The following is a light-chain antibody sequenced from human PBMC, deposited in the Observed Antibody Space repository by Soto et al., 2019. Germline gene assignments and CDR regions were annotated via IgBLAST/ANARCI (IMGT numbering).Light chain of an antibody. CDR3: QQYGRSPA. J-gene: IGKJ4*01. CDR2: GAS. Sequence: EIVLTQSPGTLSLSPGERATLSCRASQIVTSSYLAWYQQKPGQAPRLLIYGASSRATGIPDRFSGSGSGTDFTLTISRLEPEDFAVYYCQQYGRSPAFGWGTKVEIK. CDR1: QIVTSSY. V-gene: IGKV3-20*01.